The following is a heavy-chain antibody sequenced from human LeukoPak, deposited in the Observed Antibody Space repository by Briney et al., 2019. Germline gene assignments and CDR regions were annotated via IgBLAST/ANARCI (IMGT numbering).Heavy chain of an antibody. Sequence: GGSLRLSCAASGFTFSGSAMHWVRQASGKGLEWVGRIRSKANSYATAYAASVKGMFTISRDDSKNTAYLQMNSLKTEDTAVYYCTSPREDILTGFYNWFDPWGQGTLVTVSS. CDR2: IRSKANSYAT. V-gene: IGHV3-73*01. J-gene: IGHJ5*02. CDR3: TSPREDILTGFYNWFDP. CDR1: GFTFSGSA. D-gene: IGHD3-9*01.